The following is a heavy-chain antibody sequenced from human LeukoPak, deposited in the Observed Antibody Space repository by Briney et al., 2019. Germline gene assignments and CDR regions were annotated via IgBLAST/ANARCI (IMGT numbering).Heavy chain of an antibody. CDR1: GGSISSGGYY. Sequence: KPSETLSLTCTVSGGSISSGGYYWSWIRQPPGKGLEWIGYIYYSGSTNYNPSLKSRVTLSVDTSKNQFSLKLSSVTAADTAVYYCARGRTVNAFDIWGQGTMVTVSS. CDR2: IYYSGST. V-gene: IGHV4-61*08. D-gene: IGHD3-10*01. J-gene: IGHJ3*02. CDR3: ARGRTVNAFDI.